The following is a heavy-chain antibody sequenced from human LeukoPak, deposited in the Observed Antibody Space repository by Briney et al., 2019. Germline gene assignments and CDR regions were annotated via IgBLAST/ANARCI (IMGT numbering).Heavy chain of an antibody. CDR1: GGSISSGGYY. CDR3: ARGKVGATINWLDP. V-gene: IGHV4-31*03. J-gene: IGHJ5*02. D-gene: IGHD1-26*01. Sequence: SETLSLTCTVSGGSISSGGYYWSWIRQHPGKGLEWIGYIYYSGSTYYNPSLKSRVTISVDTSKNQFSLKLSSVTAADTAVYYCARGKVGATINWLDPWGQGTLVTVFS. CDR2: IYYSGST.